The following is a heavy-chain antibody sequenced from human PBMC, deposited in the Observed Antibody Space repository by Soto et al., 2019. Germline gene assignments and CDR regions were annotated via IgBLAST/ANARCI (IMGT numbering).Heavy chain of an antibody. CDR3: VKDDGGYPSTAPH. CDR2: ISGSGDRT. Sequence: DVQLLESGEGLVEPGGSLRLSCAASGITISNYPMSWVRQAPGKGLDWVSGISGSGDRTYYADSAKGRFTISKDISKNSLSLQLDSLGVEYTAVYFCVKDDGGYPSTAPHWGQGTLVTVSS. J-gene: IGHJ4*02. D-gene: IGHD3-22*01. V-gene: IGHV3-23*01. CDR1: GITISNYP.